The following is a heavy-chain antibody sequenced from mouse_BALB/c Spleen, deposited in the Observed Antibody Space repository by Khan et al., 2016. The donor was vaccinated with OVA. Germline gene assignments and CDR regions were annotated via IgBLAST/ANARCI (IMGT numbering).Heavy chain of an antibody. D-gene: IGHD2-1*01. CDR2: ILPGSGST. J-gene: IGHJ2*01. Sequence: QVQLQQPGAELMKPGASVKISCKATGYTFSSYWIEWVKQRPGHGLEWIGEILPGSGSTNYNEKFKGQATFTADTSSNTAYMQLNSLTSEDSAVYYCTRTGNYRDYFDYWGQGTTLTVSS. CDR1: GYTFSSYW. V-gene: IGHV1-9*01. CDR3: TRTGNYRDYFDY.